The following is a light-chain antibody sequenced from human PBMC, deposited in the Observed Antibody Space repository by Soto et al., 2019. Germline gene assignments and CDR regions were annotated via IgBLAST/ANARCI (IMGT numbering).Light chain of an antibody. CDR3: KSYTTTGVL. Sequence: QSALTQSASVSGSPGQSITISCTGTSSDVGSYNYVSWYQQHPGKAPKLMIYEVSKRPSGVSNRFSGSKSGNTASLTISGLEAEDEADYYCKSYTTTGVLFGTGTKVTVL. J-gene: IGLJ1*01. CDR1: SSDVGSYNY. CDR2: EVS. V-gene: IGLV2-14*01.